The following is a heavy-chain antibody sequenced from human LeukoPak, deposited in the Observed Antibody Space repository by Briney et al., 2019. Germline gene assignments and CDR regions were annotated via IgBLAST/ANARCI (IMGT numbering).Heavy chain of an antibody. Sequence: GGSLRLSCAASGFTFSSYSMHWVRQAPGTGLDWVALISYDGSNKYYADSVKGRFTISRDNSKNTLYLQMNSLRAEDTAVYYCARRYDGFDYWGQGTLVTVSS. J-gene: IGHJ4*02. CDR2: ISYDGSNK. CDR3: ARRYDGFDY. D-gene: IGHD3-3*01. V-gene: IGHV3-30-3*01. CDR1: GFTFSSYS.